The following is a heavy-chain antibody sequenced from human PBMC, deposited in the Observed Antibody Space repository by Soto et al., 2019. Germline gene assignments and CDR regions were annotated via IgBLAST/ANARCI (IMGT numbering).Heavy chain of an antibody. CDR3: ARHTPAISISDH. J-gene: IGHJ4*02. CDR2: ISYRGSH. CDR1: GGSISSSSYY. D-gene: IGHD2-15*01. V-gene: IGHV4-39*01. Sequence: QLQLQESGPGLVKPSETLSLTCTVSGGSISSSSYYWGWLRQPPGKGLEWIGRISYRGSHYYNPSLKSPVTISVDPSNNLFSLKLSSVTAADTAVYYCARHTPAISISDHWGQGTLVTVSS.